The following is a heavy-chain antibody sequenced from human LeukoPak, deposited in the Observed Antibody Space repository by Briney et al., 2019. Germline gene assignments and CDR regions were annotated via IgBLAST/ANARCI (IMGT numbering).Heavy chain of an antibody. CDR3: AKIAIDIVVVPAATDY. CDR1: GFTFSSYA. CDR2: ISGSGGST. Sequence: PGGSLTLSCAASGFTFSSYAMSWVRQAPGKGLEWVSAISGSGGSTYYADSVKGRFTISRDNSKNTLYLQMNSLRAEDTAVYYCAKIAIDIVVVPAATDYWGQGTLVTVSS. V-gene: IGHV3-23*01. J-gene: IGHJ4*02. D-gene: IGHD2-2*01.